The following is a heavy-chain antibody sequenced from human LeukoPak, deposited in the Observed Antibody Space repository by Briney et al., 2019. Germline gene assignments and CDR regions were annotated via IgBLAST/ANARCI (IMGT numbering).Heavy chain of an antibody. D-gene: IGHD3-22*01. J-gene: IGHJ6*03. V-gene: IGHV4-38-2*02. CDR3: ARLLTDSSGYYFSSWGYYYYMDV. CDR1: GYSISSGYY. Sequence: SETLSLTCTVSGYSISSGYYWGWIRQPPGKGLEWIGSIYHSGSTYYNPSLKSRVTISVDTSKNQFSLKLSSVTAADTAVYYCARLLTDSSGYYFSSWGYYYYMDVWGKGTTVTVSS. CDR2: IYHSGST.